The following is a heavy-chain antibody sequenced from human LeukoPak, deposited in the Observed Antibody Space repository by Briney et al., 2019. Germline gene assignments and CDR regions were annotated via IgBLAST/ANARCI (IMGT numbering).Heavy chain of an antibody. CDR1: GFTFSSYE. Sequence: GGSLRLSCAASGFTFSSYEMNWVRQAPGKGLERVSGINWNGGRTGYADSVKGRFTISRDNAKNSLHLQMNSLRAEDTAVYYCVRGGQRFDIWGQGTLVTVSS. J-gene: IGHJ5*02. CDR3: VRGGQRFDI. D-gene: IGHD3-10*01. CDR2: INWNGGRT. V-gene: IGHV3-20*04.